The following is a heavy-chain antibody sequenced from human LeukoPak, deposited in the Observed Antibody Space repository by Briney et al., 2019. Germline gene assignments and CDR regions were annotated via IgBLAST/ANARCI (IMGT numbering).Heavy chain of an antibody. J-gene: IGHJ4*02. V-gene: IGHV3-23*01. CDR1: GFTFSSYG. D-gene: IGHD3-10*01. CDR3: AKDWYYGSGGRNLFDY. Sequence: PGGSLRLSCAASGFTFSSYGMSWVRQAPGKGLEWVSAISGSGGSTYYADSVKGRFTISRDNSKNTLYLQMNSLRAEDTAVYYCAKDWYYGSGGRNLFDYWGQGTLVTVSS. CDR2: ISGSGGST.